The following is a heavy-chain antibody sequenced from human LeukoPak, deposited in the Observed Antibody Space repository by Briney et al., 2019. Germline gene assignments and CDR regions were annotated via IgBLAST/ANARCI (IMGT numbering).Heavy chain of an antibody. J-gene: IGHJ5*02. CDR3: ARHCGGDCYSGLWFDP. Sequence: SETLSLTCTVSGGSISSSSYYWGWIRQPPGKGLEWIGSIYYSGSTYYNPSLKSRVTISVDTSKNQFSLKLSSVTAADTAVYYSARHCGGDCYSGLWFDPWGQGTLVTVSS. CDR1: GGSISSSSYY. V-gene: IGHV4-39*01. D-gene: IGHD2-21*02. CDR2: IYYSGST.